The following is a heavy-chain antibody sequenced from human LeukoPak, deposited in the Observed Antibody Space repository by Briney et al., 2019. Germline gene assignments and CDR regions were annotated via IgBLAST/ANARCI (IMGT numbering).Heavy chain of an antibody. V-gene: IGHV3-30-3*02. CDR3: AKARLFDY. J-gene: IGHJ4*02. CDR1: GFTFSGYP. CDR2: ISYDGSNK. Sequence: GGSLRLSCAASGFTFSGYPIHWVRQAPGKGLEWVAVISYDGSNKYYADSVKGRFTISRDNSKNTLYLQMNSLRAEDTAVYYCAKARLFDYWGQGTLVTVSS.